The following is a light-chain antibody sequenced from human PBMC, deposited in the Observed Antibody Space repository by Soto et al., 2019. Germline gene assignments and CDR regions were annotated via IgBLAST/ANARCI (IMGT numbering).Light chain of an antibody. CDR1: YSDIGGYDY. CDR2: DVI. Sequence: QSALTQPASVSGSPGQSITISCTGSYSDIGGYDYVSWYQQHPGKAPRLIIHDVIYRPTGVSHRFSGSKSGSTASLTISGLQAEDEADYYCSSDTNSSTVLFGGGTKLTVL. CDR3: SSDTNSSTVL. J-gene: IGLJ2*01. V-gene: IGLV2-14*01.